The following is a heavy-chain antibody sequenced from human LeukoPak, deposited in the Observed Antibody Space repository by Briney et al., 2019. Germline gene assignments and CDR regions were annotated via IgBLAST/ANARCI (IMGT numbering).Heavy chain of an antibody. CDR2: ISAYNGNT. D-gene: IGHD3-3*01. CDR1: GYTFTSYG. V-gene: IGHV1-18*01. CDR3: ARDAKVVSNVLRFLEWLSPFDY. Sequence: ASVKVSCKASGYTFTSYGISWVRQAPGQGLEWMGWISAYNGNTNYAQKLQGRVTMTTDTSTSTAYMELRSLRSDATAVYYCARDAKVVSNVLRFLEWLSPFDYWGQGALVTVSS. J-gene: IGHJ4*02.